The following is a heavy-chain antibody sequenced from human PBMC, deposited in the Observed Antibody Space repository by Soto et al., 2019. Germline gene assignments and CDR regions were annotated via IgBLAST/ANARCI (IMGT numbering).Heavy chain of an antibody. Sequence: GGSLRLSCAASGFTFSDHYMDWVRQAPGKGLEWVGRIRKEANSYTTEYATSVKGRFTISRDDSKNSLYLQMNSLKTEDTAVYYCTRVHNWNFDPWGQGTLVTVPS. CDR3: TRVHNWNFDP. D-gene: IGHD1-1*01. CDR2: IRKEANSYTT. CDR1: GFTFSDHY. V-gene: IGHV3-72*01. J-gene: IGHJ5*02.